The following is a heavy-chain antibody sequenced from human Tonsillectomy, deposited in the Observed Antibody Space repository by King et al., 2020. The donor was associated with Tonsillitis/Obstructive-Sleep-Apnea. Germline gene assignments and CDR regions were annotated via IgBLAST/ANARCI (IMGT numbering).Heavy chain of an antibody. D-gene: IGHD6-6*01. V-gene: IGHV3-43*02. CDR2: ISGDGGST. CDR1: GFTFDDYA. CDR3: ASSSSVGYYYYYYYMDV. Sequence: VQLVESGGGVVQPGWSLRLSCAASGFTFDDYAMHWVRQAPGKGLEWVSLISGDGGSTYYADSVKGRFTISRDNSKNSLYLQMNSLRTEDTALYYCASSSSVGYYYYYYYMDVWGKGTTVTVSS. J-gene: IGHJ6*03.